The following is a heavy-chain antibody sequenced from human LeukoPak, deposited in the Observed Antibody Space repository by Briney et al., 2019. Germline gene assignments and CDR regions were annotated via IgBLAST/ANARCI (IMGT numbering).Heavy chain of an antibody. J-gene: IGHJ4*02. Sequence: GRSLRLSCAASGFDFTSFAMHWVRQASGKGLEWVAVVSHDGNNKYYTDSVKGRFTISRDNSKNTLYLQMNSLRAEDTAVYYCAGGYIAADLDSWGQGTLLTVPS. CDR1: GFDFTSFA. D-gene: IGHD6-13*01. CDR2: VSHDGNNK. V-gene: IGHV3-30-3*01. CDR3: AGGYIAADLDS.